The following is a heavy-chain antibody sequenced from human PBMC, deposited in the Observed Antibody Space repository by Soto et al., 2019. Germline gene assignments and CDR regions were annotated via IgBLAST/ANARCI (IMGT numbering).Heavy chain of an antibody. V-gene: IGHV1-69*13. CDR1: GGTFSSYA. D-gene: IGHD4-17*01. CDR2: IIPIFGTA. Sequence: GGPVKVSCKASGGTFSSYAISWGRQAPGQGLEWMGGIIPIFGTANYAQKFQGRVTITADESTSTAYMELSSLRSEDTAVYYCAVKIDYGDFNWFDPWGQGTLVTVSS. CDR3: AVKIDYGDFNWFDP. J-gene: IGHJ5*02.